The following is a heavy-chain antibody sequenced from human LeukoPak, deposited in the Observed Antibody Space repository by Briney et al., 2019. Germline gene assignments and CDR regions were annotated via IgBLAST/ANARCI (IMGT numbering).Heavy chain of an antibody. Sequence: GGSLRLSCAASGFTFSSYSMNWVRQAPGKGLEWVSYISSSSRTIYYADSVKGRFTISRDSAKNSLYLQMNSLRAEDTAVYYCARDVLRSPPPNWFDPWGQGTLVTVSS. CDR1: GFTFSSYS. J-gene: IGHJ5*02. D-gene: IGHD5/OR15-5a*01. V-gene: IGHV3-48*01. CDR2: ISSSSRTI. CDR3: ARDVLRSPPPNWFDP.